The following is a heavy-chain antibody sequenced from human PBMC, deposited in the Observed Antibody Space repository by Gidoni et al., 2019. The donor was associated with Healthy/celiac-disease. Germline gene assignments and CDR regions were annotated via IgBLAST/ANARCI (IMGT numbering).Heavy chain of an antibody. CDR2: ISYDGSNK. J-gene: IGHJ6*03. Sequence: QVQLVESGGGVVQPGRSLRLSCAASGFTFSSYSMHWVRQAPGKGLELVAVISYDGSNKYYADSVKGRFTISRDNSKNTLYLQMNSLRAEDTAVYYCARDGSEYYDFWSGYYYYYYYMDVWGKGTTVTVSS. CDR3: ARDGSEYYDFWSGYYYYYYYMDV. D-gene: IGHD3-3*01. CDR1: GFTFSSYS. V-gene: IGHV3-30-3*01.